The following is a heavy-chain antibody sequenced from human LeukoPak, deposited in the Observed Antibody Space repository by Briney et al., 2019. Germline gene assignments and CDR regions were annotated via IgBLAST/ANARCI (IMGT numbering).Heavy chain of an antibody. CDR1: GGSISSSSYY. V-gene: IGHV4-61*01. CDR3: ARGNKGLPFDP. D-gene: IGHD1/OR15-1a*01. CDR2: IYYSGST. Sequence: PSETLSLTCTVSGGSISSSSYYWSWIRQPPGKGLEWIGYIYYSGSTNYNPSLKSRVTISVDTSKNQFSLKLSSVTAADTAVYYCARGNKGLPFDPWGQGTLVTVSS. J-gene: IGHJ5*02.